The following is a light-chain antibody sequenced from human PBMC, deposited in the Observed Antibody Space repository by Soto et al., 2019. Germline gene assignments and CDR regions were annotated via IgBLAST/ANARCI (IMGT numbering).Light chain of an antibody. V-gene: IGKV1-12*01. CDR1: QGIKNW. CDR3: QQAASFPIP. CDR2: TGS. J-gene: IGKJ5*01. Sequence: IQRTKSPAYVSASLGYRFTITFRASQGIKNWLAWYQQKPGKAPNLLIYTGSSLQSGVPSRFSGSGSGTDFTLTINSLQPEDFATYYCQQAASFPIPFGQGTRLEIK.